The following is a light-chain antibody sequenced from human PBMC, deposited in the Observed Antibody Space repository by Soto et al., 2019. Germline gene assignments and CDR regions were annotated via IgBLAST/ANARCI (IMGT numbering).Light chain of an antibody. J-gene: IGKJ2*01. V-gene: IGKV1-39*01. CDR1: QSIANF. CDR2: GAF. CDR3: QQTYNVPRT. Sequence: DIPMTQSPSSLSASVGDRVTITCRASQSIANFLTWYQQKPGKAPQLLVYGAFSLKSGVPSRFSGSGSGTDFTLTISSLQPEDFATYYCQQTYNVPRTFGQGTNVEIK.